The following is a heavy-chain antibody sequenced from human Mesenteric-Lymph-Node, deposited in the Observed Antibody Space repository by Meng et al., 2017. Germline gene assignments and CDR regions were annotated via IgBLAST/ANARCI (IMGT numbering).Heavy chain of an antibody. CDR3: ARLGGSSWYGWFAP. CDR2: ISCDGRHK. V-gene: IGHV3-30*01. J-gene: IGHJ5*02. Sequence: GGSLRLSCAASGFSFSNYAMHWVRQAPGKGLEWVAVISCDGRHKYSVGSVKGRFTISRDSSKNTVYLQMNSLRAEDTAVYSCARLGGSSWYGWFAPWGQGNLVNVSS. CDR1: GFSFSNYA. D-gene: IGHD6-13*01.